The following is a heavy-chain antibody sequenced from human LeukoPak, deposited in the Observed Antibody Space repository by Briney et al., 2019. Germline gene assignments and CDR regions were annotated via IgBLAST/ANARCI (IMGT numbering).Heavy chain of an antibody. J-gene: IGHJ4*02. V-gene: IGHV3-21*01. CDR2: ISSSSSYI. CDR3: ARDHPYYYDSSGYFDY. Sequence: GGSLRLSCAASGFTFSSYSMNRVRQAPGKGLEWVSSISSSSSYIYYADSVKGRFTISRDNAKNSLYLQMNSLRAEDTAVYYCARDHPYYYDSSGYFDYWGQGTLVTVSS. CDR1: GFTFSSYS. D-gene: IGHD3-22*01.